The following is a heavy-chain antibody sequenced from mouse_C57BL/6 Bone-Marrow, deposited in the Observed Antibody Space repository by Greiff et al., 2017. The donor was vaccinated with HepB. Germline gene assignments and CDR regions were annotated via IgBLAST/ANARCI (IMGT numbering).Heavy chain of an antibody. V-gene: IGHV1-18*01. CDR1: GYTFTDYN. J-gene: IGHJ1*03. Sequence: EAQLQQSGPELVKPGASVKIPCKASGYTFTDYNMDWVKQSHGKSLEWIGDINPNNGGTIYNQKFKGKATLTVDKSSSTAYMELRSLTSEDTAVYYCARITTVVAQWYFDVWGTGTTVTVSS. CDR3: ARITTVVAQWYFDV. D-gene: IGHD1-1*01. CDR2: INPNNGGT.